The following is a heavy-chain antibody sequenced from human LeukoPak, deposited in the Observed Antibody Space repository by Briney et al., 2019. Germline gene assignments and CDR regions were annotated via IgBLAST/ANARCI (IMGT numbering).Heavy chain of an antibody. Sequence: QPGGSLRLSCAASGFTFSSYAMSWVRQAPGKGLEWVSAISGSGGSTYYADSVKGRFTISRDNSKNTLYLQMNSLRAEDTAVYYCAKLPHFWSGYYTATEGYWGQGTLVTVSS. CDR3: AKLPHFWSGYYTATEGY. J-gene: IGHJ4*02. D-gene: IGHD3-3*02. V-gene: IGHV3-23*01. CDR1: GFTFSSYA. CDR2: ISGSGGST.